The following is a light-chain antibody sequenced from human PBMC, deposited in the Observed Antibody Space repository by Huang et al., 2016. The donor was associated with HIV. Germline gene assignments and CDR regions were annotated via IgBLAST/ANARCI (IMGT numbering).Light chain of an antibody. CDR3: QQYNHWPPRT. Sequence: EVVMTQSPATLSVSPGDRVTLSCRASQRVRSNLAWYQQKPSQAPRLLIYSASTRATGMPARFRGSGSGTEFTLPVSSLQSEDFAVYYCQQYNHWPPRTFGQGTKVEIK. V-gene: IGKV3-15*01. CDR2: SAS. J-gene: IGKJ1*01. CDR1: QRVRSN.